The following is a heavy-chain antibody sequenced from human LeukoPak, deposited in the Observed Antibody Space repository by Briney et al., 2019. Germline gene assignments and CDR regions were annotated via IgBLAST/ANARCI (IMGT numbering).Heavy chain of an antibody. V-gene: IGHV4-34*01. J-gene: IGHJ4*02. Sequence: SETLSRTCAVYGGSFSGHYWSWIRQPPGKGLEWIGEINHRGSTNYNPSLKSRVSISVDTSKSQFSLKLTSVTAADTAVYYCARFLSSGRRGFDYWGQGTLVTVSS. D-gene: IGHD6-19*01. CDR1: GGSFSGHY. CDR3: ARFLSSGRRGFDY. CDR2: INHRGST.